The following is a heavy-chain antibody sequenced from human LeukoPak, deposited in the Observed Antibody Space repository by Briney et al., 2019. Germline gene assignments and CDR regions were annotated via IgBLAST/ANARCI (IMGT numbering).Heavy chain of an antibody. V-gene: IGHV4-59*01. Sequence: SETLSLTCTVSGGSISNYFRSWIRQPPGKGLEWIGYIYYSGNTNYNPSLKSRVTMSVDTSKNQFSLKLSSVTAADTAVYYCARDRWFDPWGQGTLVTVSS. CDR3: ARDRWFDP. J-gene: IGHJ5*02. CDR1: GGSISNYF. CDR2: IYYSGNT.